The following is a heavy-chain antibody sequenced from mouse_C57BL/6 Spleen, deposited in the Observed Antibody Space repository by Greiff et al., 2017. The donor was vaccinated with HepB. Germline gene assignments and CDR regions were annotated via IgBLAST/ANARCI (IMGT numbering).Heavy chain of an antibody. Sequence: EVQLQQSGPELVKPGASVKISCKASGYTFTDYYMNWVKQSHGKSLEWIGDINPNNGGTSYNQKFKGKATLTVDKSSSTAYMERRSLTSEDSAVDYCARSRNYVAWFAYWGQGTLVTVSA. V-gene: IGHV1-26*01. J-gene: IGHJ3*01. D-gene: IGHD2-1*01. CDR1: GYTFTDYY. CDR2: INPNNGGT. CDR3: ARSRNYVAWFAY.